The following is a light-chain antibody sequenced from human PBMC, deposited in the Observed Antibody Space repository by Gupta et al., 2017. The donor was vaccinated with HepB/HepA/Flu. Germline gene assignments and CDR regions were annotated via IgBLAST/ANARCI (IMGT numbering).Light chain of an antibody. CDR2: SNN. V-gene: IGLV1-44*01. CDR1: SSNIGSNI. CDR3: AAWDDSLNGFYV. J-gene: IGLJ1*01. Sequence: QSVLTQPPSVSGTPGQRVTISCSGSSSNIGSNIVNWYQQVPGTAPKLLIYSNNQRPSGVPDRLSGSKSGTSASLAISGLQSEDEADYFCAAWDDSLNGFYVVGTGTKVTVL.